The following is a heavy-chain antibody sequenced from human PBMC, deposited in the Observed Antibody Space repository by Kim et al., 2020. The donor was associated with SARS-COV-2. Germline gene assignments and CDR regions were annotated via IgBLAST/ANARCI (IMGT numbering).Heavy chain of an antibody. J-gene: IGHJ4*02. V-gene: IGHV3-7*03. CDR2: EGSDK. D-gene: IGHD1-26*01. CDR3: ARGGKIY. Sequence: EGSDKYYVDSVKGRFTISRDNAKNSLYLQMNSLRADDTAVYYCARGGKIYWGQGTLVTVSS.